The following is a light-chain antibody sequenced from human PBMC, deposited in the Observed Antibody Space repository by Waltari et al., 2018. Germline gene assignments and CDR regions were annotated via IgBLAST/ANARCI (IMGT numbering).Light chain of an antibody. J-gene: IGKJ4*01. V-gene: IGKV1-9*01. Sequence: IQLTQSPSFLSASAGDSITITCRASQDINKVLIWYRQKPGKAPDLLIYAASTLQSGVPSRFGGSGSGTEFSLTITSLQPEDFATYYCQQLNSYPLTFGGGTKVEIK. CDR3: QQLNSYPLT. CDR1: QDINKV. CDR2: AAS.